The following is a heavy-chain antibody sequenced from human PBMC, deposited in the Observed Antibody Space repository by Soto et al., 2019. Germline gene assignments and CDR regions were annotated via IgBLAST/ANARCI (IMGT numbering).Heavy chain of an antibody. D-gene: IGHD3-22*01. CDR1: GYTLTELS. CDR2: YDPEDGEA. CDR3: ATSSWSSGREVRRWYGP. J-gene: IGHJ5*02. Sequence: ASVKVSGKVSGYTLTELSMHWVRQAPGNGLEWIGGYDPEDGEAIYAQKFQGRVTMTEDTSTDTPYMELSSLRCEDTAADYCATSSWSSGREVRRWYGPWGEGTPVTV. V-gene: IGHV1-24*01.